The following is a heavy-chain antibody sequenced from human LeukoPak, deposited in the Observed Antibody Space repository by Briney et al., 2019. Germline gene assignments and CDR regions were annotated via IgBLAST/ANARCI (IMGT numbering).Heavy chain of an antibody. V-gene: IGHV3-7*01. CDR2: IKHDAIEE. CDR3: SREFEP. CDR1: GFFFSTYW. J-gene: IGHJ5*02. Sequence: GGSLRLFCEASGFFFSTYWMAWVRQAPGKGLEWVASIKHDAIEEHYADSVKGRFTVSRDNGRNSLYLEMKSLRVEDTAVYYCSREFEPWGQGTLAIVSS.